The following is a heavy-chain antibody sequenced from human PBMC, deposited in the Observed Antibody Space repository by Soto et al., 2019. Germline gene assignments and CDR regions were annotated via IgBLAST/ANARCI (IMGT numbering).Heavy chain of an antibody. CDR2: ISYDGSNK. Sequence: GGSLRLSCAASGFTFSSYAMHWVRQAPGKGLEWVAVISYDGSNKYYADSVKGRFTISRDNTKNTLYLQMNSLRAEDTAVYYCARAWYCDILTGSSAFDYWGQGTLVTVSS. CDR3: ARAWYCDILTGSSAFDY. D-gene: IGHD3-9*01. CDR1: GFTFSSYA. V-gene: IGHV3-30*04. J-gene: IGHJ4*02.